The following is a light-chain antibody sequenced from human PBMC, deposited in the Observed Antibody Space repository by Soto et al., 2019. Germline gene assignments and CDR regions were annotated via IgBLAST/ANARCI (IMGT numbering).Light chain of an antibody. CDR1: QSITNW. Sequence: DIQMTQSPSTLSASVGDRVTITCRASQSITNWLAWYQQKPGKAPKLLVYDASSLESGVPSRFSGSGSGTEFTLTISSLQPDDFATYYCLQDYRYPPWTFGQGTKVEIK. V-gene: IGKV1-5*01. CDR2: DAS. J-gene: IGKJ1*01. CDR3: LQDYRYPPWT.